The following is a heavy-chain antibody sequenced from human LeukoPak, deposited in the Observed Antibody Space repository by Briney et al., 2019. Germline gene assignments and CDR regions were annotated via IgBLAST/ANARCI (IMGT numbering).Heavy chain of an antibody. CDR1: GYSFTSYW. J-gene: IGHJ6*03. CDR3: ATSSSSVIDYYYYMDV. V-gene: IGHV5-51*01. D-gene: IGHD6-6*01. Sequence: GESLKISCKGSGYSFTSYWIGWVRQMPGKGLEGMGIIYPCDSDTRYSPSFQGQVTISADKSISTAYLQWSSLKASDTAMYYCATSSSSVIDYYYYMDVWGKGTTVTVSS. CDR2: IYPCDSDT.